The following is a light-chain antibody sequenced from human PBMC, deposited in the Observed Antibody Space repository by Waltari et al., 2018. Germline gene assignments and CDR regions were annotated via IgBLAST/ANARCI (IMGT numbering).Light chain of an antibody. CDR2: DDN. Sequence: VSATTGQTVTISCSGSNSNIGITYVSWYQQFPGTAPKLLIYDDNKRPSQIPDRFSGSKSGTSATLGITGLQAGDEADYYCGTWDSTLSTYVYGTGTRLTVL. CDR3: GTWDSTLSTYV. CDR1: NSNIGITY. J-gene: IGLJ1*01. V-gene: IGLV1-51*01.